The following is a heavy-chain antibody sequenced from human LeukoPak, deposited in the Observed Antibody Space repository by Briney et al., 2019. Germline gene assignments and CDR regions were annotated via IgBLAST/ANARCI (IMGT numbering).Heavy chain of an antibody. CDR2: IKSDGSKT. J-gene: IGHJ3*02. D-gene: IGHD1-26*01. CDR3: ARDPHGGSGSDPHDAFDI. CDR1: GFTFSSNW. V-gene: IGHV3-74*01. Sequence: GGSLRLSCAASGFTFSSNWMHWVRQAPGKGLVWVSRIKSDGSKTSYADSVKGRFTISRDNAKNTLYLQMNSLRAEDTAVHYCARDPHGGSGSDPHDAFDIWGQGTMVTVSS.